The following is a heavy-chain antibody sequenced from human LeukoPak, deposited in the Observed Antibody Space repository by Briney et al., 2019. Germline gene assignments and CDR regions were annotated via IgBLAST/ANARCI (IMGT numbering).Heavy chain of an antibody. Sequence: KTGGSLRLSCAASGFTFSSYSMNWVRQAPGKGLEWVSSISSSSSYIYYADSVKGRFTISRDNAKNSLYLQMNSLRAEDTAVYYCARTYYDFWSGSRSHDDAFDIWGQGTMVTVSS. CDR1: GFTFSSYS. V-gene: IGHV3-21*01. J-gene: IGHJ3*02. D-gene: IGHD3-3*01. CDR2: ISSSSSYI. CDR3: ARTYYDFWSGSRSHDDAFDI.